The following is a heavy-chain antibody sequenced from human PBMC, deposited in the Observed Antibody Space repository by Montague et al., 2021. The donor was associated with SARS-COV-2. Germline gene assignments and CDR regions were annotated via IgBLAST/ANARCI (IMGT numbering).Heavy chain of an antibody. CDR3: TRIGCGFNVGSAYDS. D-gene: IGHD5-12*01. CDR2: LSHDGTHM. J-gene: IGHJ4*02. Sequence: SLRLSCAASGFTFGLYTLHWVRRAPGKGLEWLAVLSHDGTHMYVADSLQGRFTISRDNSKNMLYLQMNGLRVEDSAVYFCTRIGCGFNVGSAYDSWGRGTLVTVAS. CDR1: GFTFGLYT. V-gene: IGHV3-30*04.